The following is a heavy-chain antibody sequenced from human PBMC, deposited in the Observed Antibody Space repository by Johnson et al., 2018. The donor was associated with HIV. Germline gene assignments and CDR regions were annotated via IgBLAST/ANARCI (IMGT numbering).Heavy chain of an antibody. D-gene: IGHD1-26*01. Sequence: QVQLVESGGGVVQPGRSLRLSCAASGFTFSRYAMHWVRQAPGKGLEWVAVIWYDGSNKYYADSVKGRFTISRDNSKFTLYLQMNSLRAEDTAVYYCATLSGSYYAFDIWGQGTMVTVSS. J-gene: IGHJ3*02. CDR1: GFTFSRYA. CDR2: IWYDGSNK. V-gene: IGHV3-33*08. CDR3: ATLSGSYYAFDI.